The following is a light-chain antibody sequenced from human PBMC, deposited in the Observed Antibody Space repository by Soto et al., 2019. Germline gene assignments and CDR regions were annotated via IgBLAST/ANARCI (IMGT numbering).Light chain of an antibody. CDR2: GAS. CDR3: QEYNTWPWT. Sequence: ETVMTQSPATLSVSPVERATLSCRASQSVNSNLAWYQQKLGQAPRVLIYGASTRATGIPDRFSGSGSGTEFILTISSLQSEDFAVYYCQEYNTWPWTFGQGTKGDIK. V-gene: IGKV3-15*01. CDR1: QSVNSN. J-gene: IGKJ1*01.